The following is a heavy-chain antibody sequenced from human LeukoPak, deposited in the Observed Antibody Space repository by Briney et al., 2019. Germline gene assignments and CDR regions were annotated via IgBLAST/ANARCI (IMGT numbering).Heavy chain of an antibody. CDR3: AKDHGDYDFWSGYSPTHFDY. J-gene: IGHJ4*02. Sequence: GGSLRLSCAASGFTFSSYAMSWVRQAPGKGLEWVSAISGSGGSTYYADSVKGRFTISRDNSKNTLYLQMNSLRAEDTAVYYCAKDHGDYDFWSGYSPTHFDYWGQGTLVTVSS. V-gene: IGHV3-23*01. CDR2: ISGSGGST. D-gene: IGHD3-3*01. CDR1: GFTFSSYA.